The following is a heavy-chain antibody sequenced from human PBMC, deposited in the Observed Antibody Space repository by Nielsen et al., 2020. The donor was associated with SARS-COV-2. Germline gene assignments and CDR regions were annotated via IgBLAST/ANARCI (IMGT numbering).Heavy chain of an antibody. D-gene: IGHD6-13*01. CDR1: GHTFTTFG. CDR3: ARGSGIAAAGDFDY. Sequence: ASVKACKASGHTFTTFGITWVRQAPGQGLEWMGWISAYNGNTNYAQILQGRVTMTTDTSTSTAYMELRSLRSDDTAVYYCARGSGIAAAGDFDYWGQGTLVTVSS. CDR2: ISAYNGNT. J-gene: IGHJ4*02. V-gene: IGHV1-18*04.